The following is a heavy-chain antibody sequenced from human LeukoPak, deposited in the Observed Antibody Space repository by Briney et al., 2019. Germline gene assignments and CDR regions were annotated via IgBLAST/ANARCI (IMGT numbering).Heavy chain of an antibody. CDR1: GFTFRDYY. D-gene: IGHD1-26*01. CDR3: AKDRSIGTYYTFDH. J-gene: IGHJ4*02. Sequence: GGSLRLSCAVSGFTFRDYYISWVRQAPGKGLEWVSSISASAAMTYYADSVKGRFTVSRDNSNNRLYLQMSGLTAADTAVYYCAKDRSIGTYYTFDHWGQGTLVTVSS. V-gene: IGHV3-23*01. CDR2: ISASAAMT.